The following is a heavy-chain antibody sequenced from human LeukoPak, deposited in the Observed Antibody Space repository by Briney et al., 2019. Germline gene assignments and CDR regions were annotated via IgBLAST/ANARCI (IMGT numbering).Heavy chain of an antibody. J-gene: IGHJ4*02. D-gene: IGHD3-10*01. V-gene: IGHV3-23*01. CDR2: ISDSGGRT. CDR3: AKHYGSGTYYNYFTY. CDR1: GFSFSSYA. Sequence: GGSLRLSCAASGFSFSSYALSWVRQAPGRGLEGVSAISDSGGRTYYADFVKGRFTISRDNSENTLFLQMSSLRAEYTATYYCAKHYGSGTYYNYFTYCGQGTLVSVSS.